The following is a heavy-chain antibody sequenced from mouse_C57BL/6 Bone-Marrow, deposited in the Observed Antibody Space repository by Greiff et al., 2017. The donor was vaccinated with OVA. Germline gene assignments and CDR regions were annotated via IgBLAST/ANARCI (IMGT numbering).Heavy chain of an antibody. Sequence: EVNLVESGGGLVKPGGSLKLSCAASGFTFSSYAMSWVRQTPEKRLEWVATISDGGSYTYYPDNVKGRFTISRDNAKNNLYLQMSHLKSEDTAMYYCAREGGSSWYFDVWGTGTTVTVSS. CDR2: ISDGGSYT. CDR1: GFTFSSYA. J-gene: IGHJ1*03. D-gene: IGHD1-1*01. V-gene: IGHV5-4*01. CDR3: AREGGSSWYFDV.